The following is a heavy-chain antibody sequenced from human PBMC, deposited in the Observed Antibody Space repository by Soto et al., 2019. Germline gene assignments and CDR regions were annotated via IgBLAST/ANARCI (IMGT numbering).Heavy chain of an antibody. CDR1: GFTFSSYG. V-gene: IGHV3-33*01. Sequence: QVQLVESGGGVVQPGRSLRLSCAASGFTFSSYGMHWVRQAPGKGLEWVAVIWYDGSNKYYADSVKGRFTISRDNSKNTLYLQMHSLRAEDTAVYYCAREPYDSSGYGAFDIWGQGTMVTVSS. CDR3: AREPYDSSGYGAFDI. J-gene: IGHJ3*02. CDR2: IWYDGSNK. D-gene: IGHD3-22*01.